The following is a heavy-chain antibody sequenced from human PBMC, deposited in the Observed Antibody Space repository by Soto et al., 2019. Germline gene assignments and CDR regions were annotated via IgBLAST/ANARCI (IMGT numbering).Heavy chain of an antibody. J-gene: IGHJ6*02. V-gene: IGHV1-69*13. CDR3: ARISSSLGRSSLDGMDV. CDR1: GGTFSSYA. CDR2: IIPIFGTA. Sequence: ASVKVSCKASGGTFSSYAISWVRQAPGQGLEWMGGIIPIFGTANYAQKFQGRVTITADESTSTAYMELSSLRSEDTAVYYCARISSSLGRSSLDGMDVWGQGTTVTVSS. D-gene: IGHD6-13*01.